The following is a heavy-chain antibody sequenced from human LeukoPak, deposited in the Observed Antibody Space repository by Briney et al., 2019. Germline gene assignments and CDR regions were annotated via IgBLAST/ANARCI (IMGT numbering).Heavy chain of an antibody. J-gene: IGHJ4*02. CDR2: IYTSGST. V-gene: IGHV4-61*02. Sequence: PSQTLSLTCTVSGGSISSGSYYWSWIRQPAGKGLEWIGRIYTSGSTNYNPSLKSRVTISVDTSKNQFSLKLCSVTAADTAVYYCARAEGYGGHGGSFDYWGQGTLVTVSS. CDR3: ARAEGYGGHGGSFDY. D-gene: IGHD4-23*01. CDR1: GGSISSGSYY.